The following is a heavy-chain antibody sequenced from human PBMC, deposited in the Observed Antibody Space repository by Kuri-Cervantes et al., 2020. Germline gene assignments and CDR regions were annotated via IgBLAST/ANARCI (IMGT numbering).Heavy chain of an antibody. Sequence: GGSLRLSCAASGFTFSSYSMNWVRQAPGKGLEWVSSISSSSSYIYYADSVKGRFTISRDNSKNTLYLQMNSLRAEDTAVYYCAREEGDPLLYGMDVWGQGTTVTVSS. CDR1: GFTFSSYS. CDR2: ISSSSSYI. CDR3: AREEGDPLLYGMDV. D-gene: IGHD2-2*01. V-gene: IGHV3-21*01. J-gene: IGHJ6*02.